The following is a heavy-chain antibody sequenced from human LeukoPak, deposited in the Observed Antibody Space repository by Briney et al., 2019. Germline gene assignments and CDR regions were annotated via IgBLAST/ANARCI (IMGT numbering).Heavy chain of an antibody. V-gene: IGHV4-59*08. CDR3: ASRIIVGAGYYFDY. Sequence: SETLSLTCTVSGGCISSYYWSWIRQPPPKGLDWIGYIYYSGSTNYNPSLKSRVTISVDTSKNQFSLKLSSVTAAHTDVYYCASRIIVGAGYYFDYWGQGTLVTVSS. D-gene: IGHD1-26*01. CDR1: GGCISSYY. CDR2: IYYSGST. J-gene: IGHJ4*02.